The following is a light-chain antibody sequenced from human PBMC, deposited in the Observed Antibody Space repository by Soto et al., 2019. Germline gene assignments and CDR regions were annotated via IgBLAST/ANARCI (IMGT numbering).Light chain of an antibody. CDR2: KAY. Sequence: DIQMTQSPSTLSASVGDRVTITCRASQSISNWLAWYQQKPGTAPNLLIYKAYTLQSGVPSRFSGSRSGTEFAHTISSLQPDDSATNYCQEYSDNWTFGQGTKVEIK. CDR3: QEYSDNWT. J-gene: IGKJ1*01. V-gene: IGKV1-5*03. CDR1: QSISNW.